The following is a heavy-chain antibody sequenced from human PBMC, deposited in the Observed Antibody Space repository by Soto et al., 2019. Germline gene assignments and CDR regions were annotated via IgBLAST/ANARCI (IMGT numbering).Heavy chain of an antibody. J-gene: IGHJ5*02. CDR2: IYYSGST. D-gene: IGHD2-2*01. Sequence: SETLSLTCTVSGGSISSYYWSWIRQPPGKGLEWIGSIYYSGSTYYNPSLKSRVTISVDTSKNQFSLKLSSVTAADTAVYYCARRYCSSTSCDYNWFDPWGQGTLVTVSS. V-gene: IGHV4-59*05. CDR1: GGSISSYY. CDR3: ARRYCSSTSCDYNWFDP.